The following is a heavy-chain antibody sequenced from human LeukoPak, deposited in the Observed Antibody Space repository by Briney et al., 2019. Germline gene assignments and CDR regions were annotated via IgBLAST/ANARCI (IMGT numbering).Heavy chain of an antibody. V-gene: IGHV5-51*01. D-gene: IGHD1-26*01. CDR3: ASLNRRAGATSAFAFDI. CDR1: GYSFTSYW. CDR2: IYPGDSDT. J-gene: IGHJ3*02. Sequence: GESLKISCKGSGYSFTSYWIGWVRQMPGKGLEWMGIIYPGDSDTRYSPSFQGQVTISADKSISTTYLQWSSLKASDTAMYYCASLNRRAGATSAFAFDIWGQGTMVTVSS.